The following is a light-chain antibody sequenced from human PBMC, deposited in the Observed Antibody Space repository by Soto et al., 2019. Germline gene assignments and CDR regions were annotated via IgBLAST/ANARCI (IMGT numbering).Light chain of an antibody. CDR1: QSVSSN. CDR2: GAS. Sequence: IVLKHSPDTLSLSKGERASLSCRASQSVSSNLAWYQQKPGQAPRLLIYGASTRDTGIPARFSGSGSGTDFALTISSLQPEDSAVYYCQQSHSSPLSFGGGTKVDIK. J-gene: IGKJ4*01. CDR3: QQSHSSPLS. V-gene: IGKV3-15*01.